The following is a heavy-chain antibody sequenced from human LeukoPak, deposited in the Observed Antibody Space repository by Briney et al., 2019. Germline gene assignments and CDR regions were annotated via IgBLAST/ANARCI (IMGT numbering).Heavy chain of an antibody. CDR3: ARAKRRAIAAAGTYYYYGMDV. CDR1: GGSFSGYY. J-gene: IGHJ6*02. Sequence: SETLSLTCAVYGGSFSGYYWSWIRQPPGKGLEWIGEINHSGSTNYNPSLKSRVTISVDTSKNQFSLKLSSVTAADTAVYSCARAKRRAIAAAGTYYYYGMDVWGQGTTVTVSS. V-gene: IGHV4-34*01. D-gene: IGHD6-13*01. CDR2: INHSGST.